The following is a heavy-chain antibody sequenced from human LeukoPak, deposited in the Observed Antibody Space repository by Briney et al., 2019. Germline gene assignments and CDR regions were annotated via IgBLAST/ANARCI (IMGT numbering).Heavy chain of an antibody. D-gene: IGHD5-18*01. CDR1: GFTVSSNY. V-gene: IGHV3-21*01. J-gene: IGHJ4*02. CDR2: ISSSSSYI. CDR3: ARGMDNYGYCFVY. Sequence: GGSLRLSCAASGFTVSSNYMSWVRQAPGKGLEWVSSISSSSSYIYYADSLKGRFTISRDNAKNSLYLQMNSLRAEDTAVYYCARGMDNYGYCFVYWGQGTLVTVSS.